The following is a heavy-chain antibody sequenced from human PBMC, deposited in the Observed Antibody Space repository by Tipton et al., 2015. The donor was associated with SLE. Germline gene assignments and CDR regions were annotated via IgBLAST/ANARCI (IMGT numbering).Heavy chain of an antibody. CDR3: ARVVSWGTGTLFDY. Sequence: TLSLTCTVSGSSVSSGSYYWSWIRQPPGKGLEWIGYIYYSGSTNYNPSLKSRVTISVDTSKNQFSLKLSSVTAADTAVYYCARVVSWGTGTLFDYWGQGTLVTVSS. CDR1: GSSVSSGSYY. CDR2: IYYSGST. D-gene: IGHD1-1*01. V-gene: IGHV4-61*01. J-gene: IGHJ4*02.